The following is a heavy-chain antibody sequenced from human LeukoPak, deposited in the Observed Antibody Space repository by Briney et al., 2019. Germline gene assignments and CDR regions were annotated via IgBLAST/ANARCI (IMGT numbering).Heavy chain of an antibody. CDR3: AREGDYAILTGYPGGWFDP. CDR2: LYYSGST. J-gene: IGHJ5*02. CDR1: GGSISSSRYY. D-gene: IGHD3-9*01. Sequence: SETLSLICTVSGGSISSSRYYWGWMRQPPGKGVEWIGSLYYSGSTNYNPSLKSRVTISVDTSKNQFSLKLSSVTAADTAVYYCAREGDYAILTGYPGGWFDPWGQGTLVTVSS. V-gene: IGHV4-39*07.